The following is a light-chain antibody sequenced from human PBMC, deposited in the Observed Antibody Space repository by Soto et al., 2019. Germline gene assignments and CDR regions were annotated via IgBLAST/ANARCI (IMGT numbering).Light chain of an antibody. CDR3: QQYNSYPLT. V-gene: IGKV1D-16*01. CDR2: AAS. J-gene: IGKJ4*01. CDR1: QDIKTW. Sequence: DVQMTQSPSSLSASVGDRVTITCRASQDIKTWLVWYQQKPEQAPKSLIYAASGLQAGVPSRFSGSGSGTDFTRTISSLQPEDSAIYYCQQYNSYPLTFGGGT.